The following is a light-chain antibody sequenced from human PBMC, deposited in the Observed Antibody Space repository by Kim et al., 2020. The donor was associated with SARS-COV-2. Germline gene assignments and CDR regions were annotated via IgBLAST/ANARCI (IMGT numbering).Light chain of an antibody. CDR2: KAS. CDR1: EYVQIR. V-gene: IGKV1-5*03. CDR3: QQYHTHST. Sequence: DIQVTQSPSVLPASVRDTLTITCRASEYVQIRLAWYQHKPGQVPKLLIEKASQLQSGVPARFSGSGSGTEFTLTITSLQPSDFATYYCQQYHTHSTFGQGTKVDIK. J-gene: IGKJ1*01.